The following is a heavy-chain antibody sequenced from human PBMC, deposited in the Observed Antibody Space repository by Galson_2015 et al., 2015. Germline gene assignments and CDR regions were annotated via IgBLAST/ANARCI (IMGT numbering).Heavy chain of an antibody. CDR2: FDPEDGET. D-gene: IGHD3-3*01. Sequence: SVKVSCKVSGYTLTELSMHWVRQAPGKGLEWMGGFDPEDGETIYAQKFQGRVTMTEDTSTDTAYMELSSLRSEDTAAYYCATGRITIFGVVIIPFDYWGQGTLVTVSS. CDR3: ATGRITIFGVVIIPFDY. J-gene: IGHJ4*02. V-gene: IGHV1-24*01. CDR1: GYTLTELS.